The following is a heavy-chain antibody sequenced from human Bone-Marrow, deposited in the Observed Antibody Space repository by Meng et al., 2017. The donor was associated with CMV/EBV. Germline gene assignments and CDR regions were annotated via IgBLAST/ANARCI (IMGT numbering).Heavy chain of an antibody. D-gene: IGHD3-22*01. CDR2: IYPDDSDN. CDR3: ARQRGGYDSSGYYEY. V-gene: IGHV5-51*01. J-gene: IGHJ4*02. Sequence: KVSCKASGYSFSNFWIGWVRQMPGKGLEWMGIIYPDDSDNRVSLYLQGQVTISADKSINTAYLQWSSLKASDTAVYYCARQRGGYDSSGYYEYWGQGTLVTVSS. CDR1: GYSFSNFW.